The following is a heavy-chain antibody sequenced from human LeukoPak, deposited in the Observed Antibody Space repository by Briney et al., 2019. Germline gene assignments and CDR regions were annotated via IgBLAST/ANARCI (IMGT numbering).Heavy chain of an antibody. CDR3: ARGRDWNPWVVDY. J-gene: IGHJ4*02. CDR2: INPNSGGT. D-gene: IGHD1-1*01. Sequence: ASVKVSCKASGYTFTGYYMHWVRQAPGQGLEWMGWINPNSGGTKYAQKFQGRVTMTRDTSISTAYMELRRLRYDDTAVYYCARGRDWNPWVVDYWGQGTLVTVSS. CDR1: GYTFTGYY. V-gene: IGHV1-2*02.